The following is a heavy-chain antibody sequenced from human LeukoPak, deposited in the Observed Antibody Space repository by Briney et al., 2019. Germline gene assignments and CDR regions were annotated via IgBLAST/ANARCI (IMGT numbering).Heavy chain of an antibody. CDR1: GFTYSSYA. D-gene: IGHD2-21*01. CDR2: VSGSGGST. V-gene: IGHV3-23*01. Sequence: GRSLRLSCAASGFTYSSYAMSWVRQAPGKGLEWVSAVSGSGGSTYYADSVKGRFTISRDNSKNTLYLQMNSLRAEDTAVYYCAKAARYSPYYYYYYMDVWGKGTTVTVSS. CDR3: AKAARYSPYYYYYYMDV. J-gene: IGHJ6*03.